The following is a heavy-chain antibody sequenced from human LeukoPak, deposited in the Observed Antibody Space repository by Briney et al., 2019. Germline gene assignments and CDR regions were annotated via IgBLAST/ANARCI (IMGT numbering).Heavy chain of an antibody. V-gene: IGHV4-38-2*02. D-gene: IGHD3-9*01. Sequence: PSETLSLTCTVSGYSISSGYYWGWIRQPPGKGLEWIGSIYHSGSTYYNPSLKSRVTISVDTSKNQFSLKLSSVTAADTAVYYCARTYYDILTGYCYYFDYWGQGTLVTVSS. CDR3: ARTYYDILTGYCYYFDY. J-gene: IGHJ4*02. CDR1: GYSISSGYY. CDR2: IYHSGST.